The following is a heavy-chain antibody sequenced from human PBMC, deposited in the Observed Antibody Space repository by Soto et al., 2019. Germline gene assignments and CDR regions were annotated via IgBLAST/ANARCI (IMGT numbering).Heavy chain of an antibody. CDR1: GGSFSGYY. CDR2: INHSGST. CDR3: ARTISGWYLPYYYGMDV. V-gene: IGHV4-34*01. J-gene: IGHJ6*02. D-gene: IGHD6-19*01. Sequence: PSETLSLTCAVYGGSFSGYYWSWIRQPPGKGLEWIGEINHSGSTNYNPSLKSRVTISVDTSKNQFSLKLSSVTAADTAVYYCARTISGWYLPYYYGMDVWGQGTTVTVSS.